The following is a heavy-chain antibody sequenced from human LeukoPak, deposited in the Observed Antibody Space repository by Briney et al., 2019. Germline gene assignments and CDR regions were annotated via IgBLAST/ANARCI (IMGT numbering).Heavy chain of an antibody. CDR3: ARDFRTHGSGSYYGFDY. Sequence: ASVKVSCKASGYTFTSYDINWVRQATGQGLEWMGWMNPNSGNTGYAQKFQGRVTMTRDTSTSTVYMELSSLRSEDTAVYYCARDFRTHGSGSYYGFDYWGQGALVTVSS. D-gene: IGHD3-10*01. J-gene: IGHJ4*02. CDR1: GYTFTSYD. CDR2: MNPNSGNT. V-gene: IGHV1-8*01.